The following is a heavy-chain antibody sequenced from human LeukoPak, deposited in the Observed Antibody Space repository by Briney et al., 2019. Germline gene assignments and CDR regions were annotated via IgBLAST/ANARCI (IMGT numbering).Heavy chain of an antibody. D-gene: IGHD2-2*01. V-gene: IGHV3-30-3*01. J-gene: IGHJ4*02. CDR1: GFTFSSYA. CDR3: ARDRSGYCSSTSCYFLGFDY. CDR2: ISYDGSNK. Sequence: GGSLRLSCAASGFTFSSYAMPWVRQAPGKGLEWVAVISYDGSNKYYADSVKGRFTISRDNSKNTLYLQMNSLRAEDTAVYYCARDRSGYCSSTSCYFLGFDYWGQGTLVTVSS.